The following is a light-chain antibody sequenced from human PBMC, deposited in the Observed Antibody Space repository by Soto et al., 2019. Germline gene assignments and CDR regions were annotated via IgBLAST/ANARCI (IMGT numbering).Light chain of an antibody. CDR1: SSNIGTNF. CDR2: SNN. CDR3: AAWDDSLNGYV. Sequence: QSVLTQPPSASGTPGQRVTISCSGSSSNIGTNFVYWYQHLPGTAPKLLIYSNNQRPSGVPARLSGSKSGTSASLAISGLQSEDEADYYCAAWDDSLNGYVFGPGTKVTVL. J-gene: IGLJ1*01. V-gene: IGLV1-44*01.